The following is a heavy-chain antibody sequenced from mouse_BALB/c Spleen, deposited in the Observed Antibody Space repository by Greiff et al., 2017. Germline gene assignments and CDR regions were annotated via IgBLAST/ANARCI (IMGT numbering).Heavy chain of an antibody. CDR2: IYPGDGDT. CDR3: ARSDYRHYFDY. D-gene: IGHD2-14*01. J-gene: IGHJ2*01. CDR1: GYTFTSYW. V-gene: IGHV1-87*01. Sequence: VKLVESGAELARPGASVKLSCKASGYTFTSYWMQWVKQRPGQGLEWIGAIYPGDGDTRYTQKFKGKATLTADKSSSAAYMQLSSLASEDSAVYYCARSDYRHYFDYWGQGTTLTVSS.